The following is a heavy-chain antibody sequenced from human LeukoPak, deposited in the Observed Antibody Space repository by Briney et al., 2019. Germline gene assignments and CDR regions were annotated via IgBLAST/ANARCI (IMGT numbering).Heavy chain of an antibody. CDR2: ISSSGSTI. V-gene: IGHV3-48*03. D-gene: IGHD3-22*01. CDR3: ARVRTYYHDSSGYEAFDY. J-gene: IGHJ4*02. Sequence: SGGSLRLSCAASGFTFDDYAMNWVRQAPGKGLEWVSYISSSGSTIYYADSVKGRFTISRDNAKNSLYLQMNSLRAEDTAVYYCARVRTYYHDSSGYEAFDYWGQGTLVTVSS. CDR1: GFTFDDYA.